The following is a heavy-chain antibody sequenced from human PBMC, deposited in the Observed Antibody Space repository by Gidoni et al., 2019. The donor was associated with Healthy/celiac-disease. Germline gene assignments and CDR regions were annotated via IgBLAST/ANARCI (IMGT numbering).Heavy chain of an antibody. CDR2: IKQDGSEN. CDR1: GFTFSSYW. V-gene: IGHV3-7*01. Sequence: EVQLVESGGGLVKPGGSLRLTCAASGFTFSSYWMSWVRQAPGKGLEWVANIKQDGSENYYVDSVKGRFTISIDNAKNSLYLQMTSLRAEDTAVYYCARALYGDYINYFDYWGQGPLVTVSS. CDR3: ARALYGDYINYFDY. D-gene: IGHD4-17*01. J-gene: IGHJ4*02.